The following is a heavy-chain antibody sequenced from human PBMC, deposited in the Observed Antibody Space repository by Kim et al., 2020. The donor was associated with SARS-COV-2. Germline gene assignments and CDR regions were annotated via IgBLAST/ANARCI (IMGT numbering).Heavy chain of an antibody. V-gene: IGHV3-53*04. J-gene: IGHJ2*01. D-gene: IGHD2-15*01. Sequence: GGSLRLSCAASGFTVSSNYMSWVRQAPGKGLEWVSVIYSGGSTYYADSVKGRFTISRHNSKNTLYLQMNSLRAEDTAVYYCARAVAGYCSGGSCYSWYFDLWGRGTLVTVSS. CDR2: IYSGGST. CDR1: GFTVSSNY. CDR3: ARAVAGYCSGGSCYSWYFDL.